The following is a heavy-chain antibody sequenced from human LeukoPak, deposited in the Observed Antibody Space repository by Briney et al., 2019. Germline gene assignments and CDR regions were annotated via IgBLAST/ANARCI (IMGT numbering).Heavy chain of an antibody. J-gene: IGHJ3*02. CDR1: GYTFTGYY. V-gene: IGHV1-2*02. D-gene: IGHD6-13*01. CDR2: INPNSGGT. Sequence: ASVKVSXKASGYTFTGYYMHWMRQAPGQGLERMGWINPNSGGTNYAQKFQGRVTMTRDTSISTAYMELSRLRSDDTAVYYCARDTNAGGAAAGTYAFDIWGQGTMVTASS. CDR3: ARDTNAGGAAAGTYAFDI.